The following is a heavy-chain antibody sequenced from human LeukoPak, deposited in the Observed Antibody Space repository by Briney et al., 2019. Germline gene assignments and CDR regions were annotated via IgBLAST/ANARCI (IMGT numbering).Heavy chain of an antibody. Sequence: GGSLRLACAASGFTFSSYGMHWVRQAPGKGLEWVAVIWYDGSNKYYADSVKGRFTISRDNSKNTLYLQMNSLRAEDTAVYYCARQSYSGGPIDYWGQGTLVTVSS. CDR1: GFTFSSYG. V-gene: IGHV3-33*01. CDR2: IWYDGSNK. CDR3: ARQSYSGGPIDY. D-gene: IGHD1-26*01. J-gene: IGHJ4*02.